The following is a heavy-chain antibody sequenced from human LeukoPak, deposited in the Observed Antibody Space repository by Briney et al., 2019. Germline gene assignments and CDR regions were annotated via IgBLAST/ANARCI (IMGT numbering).Heavy chain of an antibody. J-gene: IGHJ4*02. Sequence: TSETLSLACTVSGGSISSYYWSWIRQPPGKGLEWIGYIYYSGSTNYNPSLKSRVTISVDTSKNQFSLKLSSVTAADTAVYYCARVGYDFWSGYLDYWGQGTLVTVSS. CDR1: GGSISSYY. CDR3: ARVGYDFWSGYLDY. V-gene: IGHV4-59*01. CDR2: IYYSGST. D-gene: IGHD3-3*01.